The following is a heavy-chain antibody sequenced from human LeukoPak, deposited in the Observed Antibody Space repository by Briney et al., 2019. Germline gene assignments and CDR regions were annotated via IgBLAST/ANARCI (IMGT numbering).Heavy chain of an antibody. V-gene: IGHV4-38-2*01. J-gene: IGHJ4*02. CDR2: INHSGST. Sequence: PSETLSLTCAVSGYSISSGYYWGWIRQPPGKGLEWIGEINHSGSTNYNPSLKSRVTISVDTSKNQFSLKLSSVTAADTAVYYCARGSRGYSGYAIPSSFDYWGQGTLVTVSS. CDR3: ARGSRGYSGYAIPSSFDY. D-gene: IGHD5-12*01. CDR1: GYSISSGYY.